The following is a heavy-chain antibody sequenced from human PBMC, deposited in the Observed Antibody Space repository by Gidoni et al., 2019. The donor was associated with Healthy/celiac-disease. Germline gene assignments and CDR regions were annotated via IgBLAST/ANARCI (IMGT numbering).Heavy chain of an antibody. Sequence: QVHLLQSGAEVKKPGASVKVSCKPSGYTFTSYDINWVRQANGQGLEWMGWMNPNSVNTGYAQKFQGRVTMTRNTSISTAYMELSSLRSEDTAVYYCARGGRDGYNYRPRDDYWGQGTLVTVSS. CDR3: ARGGRDGYNYRPRDDY. CDR2: MNPNSVNT. CDR1: GYTFTSYD. J-gene: IGHJ4*02. D-gene: IGHD5-12*01. V-gene: IGHV1-8*01.